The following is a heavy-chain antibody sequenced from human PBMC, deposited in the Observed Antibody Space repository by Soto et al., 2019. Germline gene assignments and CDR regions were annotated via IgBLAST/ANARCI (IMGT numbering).Heavy chain of an antibody. Sequence: GGSLRLSCAASGFTFGSYGMNWVRQAPGKGLEWVSYISSGRTVYYADSVKGRFTISRDNAKNSLYLQMNSLRDEDTAVYYCARGVQSGSDRYFDYWGQGTLVTVSS. D-gene: IGHD1-26*01. V-gene: IGHV3-48*02. CDR1: GFTFGSYG. CDR3: ARGVQSGSDRYFDY. CDR2: ISSGRTV. J-gene: IGHJ4*02.